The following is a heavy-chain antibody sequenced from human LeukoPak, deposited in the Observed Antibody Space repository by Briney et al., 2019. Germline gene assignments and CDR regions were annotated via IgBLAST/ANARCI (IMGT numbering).Heavy chain of an antibody. V-gene: IGHV4-4*07. CDR2: IYTSGST. Sequence: TSETLSLTCTVSGGSISSDYWSWIRQPAGKGLEWIGRIYTSGSTNYNPSLKSRVTMSVDTSKNQFSLKLSSVTAADTAVYYCAREPAAGLFDYWGQGTLVTVSS. CDR1: GGSISSDY. CDR3: AREPAAGLFDY. D-gene: IGHD6-13*01. J-gene: IGHJ4*02.